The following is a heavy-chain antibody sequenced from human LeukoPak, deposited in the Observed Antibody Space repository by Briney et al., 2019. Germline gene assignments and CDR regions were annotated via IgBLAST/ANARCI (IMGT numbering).Heavy chain of an antibody. V-gene: IGHV3-53*01. Sequence: GGSLRLSCAASGFTVSSIYMSWVRQAPGKGLEGVSVIYSGGSTYYADSVKGPFTTARDNSKNTLYLQMNSLRAEDTAVYYCARDSGPGVRGAYYYGMDVWGKGTTVTVSS. D-gene: IGHD3-10*01. CDR1: GFTVSSIY. CDR3: ARDSGPGVRGAYYYGMDV. J-gene: IGHJ6*04. CDR2: IYSGGST.